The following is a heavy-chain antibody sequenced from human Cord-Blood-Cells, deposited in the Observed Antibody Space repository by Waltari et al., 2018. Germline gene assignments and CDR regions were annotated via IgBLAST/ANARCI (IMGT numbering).Heavy chain of an antibody. Sequence: QVQLQQWGAGLLKPSETLSLTCAVYGGSFSGYYWSWIRQPPGKGLEWIGEINHSESTNYDPALKSRVTRSVDTSKNQVSLKRSSGTAADTAVYYCARGPGYCSSTSCYVRDWGQGTLVTVSS. V-gene: IGHV4-34*01. D-gene: IGHD2-2*03. CDR2: INHSEST. CDR3: ARGPGYCSSTSCYVRD. CDR1: GGSFSGYY. J-gene: IGHJ4*02.